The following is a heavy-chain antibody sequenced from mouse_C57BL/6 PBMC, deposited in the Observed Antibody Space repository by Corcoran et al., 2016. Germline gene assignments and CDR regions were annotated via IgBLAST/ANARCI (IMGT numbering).Heavy chain of an antibody. CDR3: AAAPVLLYDAMDY. V-gene: IGHV3-6*01. CDR2: ISYDGSN. Sequence: DVQLQESGPGLVKPSQSLSLTCSVTGYSITSGYYWNWIRQFPGNKLEWMGYISYDGSNNYNPSLKNRISITRDTSKNQFFLKLNSVTTEDTATYYCAAAPVLLYDAMDYWGQGTSVTVSS. D-gene: IGHD2-10*01. CDR1: GYSITSGYY. J-gene: IGHJ4*01.